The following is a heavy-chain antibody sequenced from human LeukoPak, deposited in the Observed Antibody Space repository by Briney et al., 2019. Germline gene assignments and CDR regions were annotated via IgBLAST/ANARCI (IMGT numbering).Heavy chain of an antibody. CDR1: GGSISSSSYN. D-gene: IGHD3-3*01. CDR2: IYYSGST. V-gene: IGHV4-39*01. J-gene: IGHJ4*02. Sequence: SETLSLTCTVSGGSISSSSYNWGWIRQPPGTGLEWIGSIYYSGSTYYNPSLKSRVTISVDTSKNQFSLKLSSVTAADTAVYYCAIRRSYDFWSGYYYFDYWGQGTLVTVSS. CDR3: AIRRSYDFWSGYYYFDY.